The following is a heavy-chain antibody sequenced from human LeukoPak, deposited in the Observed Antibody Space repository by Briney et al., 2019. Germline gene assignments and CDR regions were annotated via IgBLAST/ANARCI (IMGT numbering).Heavy chain of an antibody. D-gene: IGHD2-21*02. Sequence: GSLRLSCAASGFTFSDYYMSWIRQAPGKGLEWIGSIYYTGSTYFNPSLKNRVTISVDTSKNHFSLELSSMTAADTAVYYCAKQEAVTATYFYGMDVWGQGTTVTVSS. CDR2: IYYTGST. J-gene: IGHJ6*02. CDR3: AKQEAVTATYFYGMDV. V-gene: IGHV4-38-2*01. CDR1: GFTFSDYY.